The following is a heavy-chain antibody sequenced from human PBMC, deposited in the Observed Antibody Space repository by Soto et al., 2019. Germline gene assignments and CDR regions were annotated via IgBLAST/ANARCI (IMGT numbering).Heavy chain of an antibody. V-gene: IGHV1-18*04. J-gene: IGHJ5*02. Sequence: DSVKVSCKASGYTFTSYGISWVRQAPGQGLEWMGWISAYNGNTNYAQKLQGRVTMTTDTSTSTAYMELRSLRSDDTAVYYCASDDRTNNCHSANWFDPWGQGTLVSVSS. D-gene: IGHD2-15*01. CDR1: GYTFTSYG. CDR3: ASDDRTNNCHSANWFDP. CDR2: ISAYNGNT.